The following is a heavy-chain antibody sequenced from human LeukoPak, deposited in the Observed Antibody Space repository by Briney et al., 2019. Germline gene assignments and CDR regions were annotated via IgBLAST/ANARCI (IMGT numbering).Heavy chain of an antibody. V-gene: IGHV1-69*13. CDR1: GGTFSSYA. CDR3: ARVGVIVATAPYYFDY. J-gene: IGHJ4*02. D-gene: IGHD5-12*01. CDR2: IIPIFGTA. Sequence: GASVKVSCKASGGTFSSYAISWVRQAPGQGLEWMGGIIPIFGTANYAQKFQGRVTITADESTSTAYMELSSLRSEDTAVYYCARVGVIVATAPYYFDYWGQGTLVTVSS.